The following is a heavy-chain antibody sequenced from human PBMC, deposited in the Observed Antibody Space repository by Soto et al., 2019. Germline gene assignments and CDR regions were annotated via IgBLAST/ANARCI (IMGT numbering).Heavy chain of an antibody. V-gene: IGHV4-59*12. CDR3: AKRDGYNEALDY. J-gene: IGHJ4*02. CDR1: GGSISSYY. CDR2: IYYSGST. D-gene: IGHD5-12*01. Sequence: SETLSLTCTVSGGSISSYYWSWIRQPPGKGLEWIGYIYYSGSTNYNPSLKSRVTISVDTSKNQFSLKLSSVTAADTAVYYCAKRDGYNEALDYWGQGTLVTVSS.